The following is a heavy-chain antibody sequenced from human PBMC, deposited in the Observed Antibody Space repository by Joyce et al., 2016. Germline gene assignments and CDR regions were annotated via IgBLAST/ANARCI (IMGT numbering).Heavy chain of an antibody. CDR3: ARRITIFSGYYYFYMDV. CDR2: INHSGNT. V-gene: IGHV4-34*01. J-gene: IGHJ6*03. CDR1: GGSFSGYY. Sequence: QVQLQQWGAGLWKPSETLSLTCGVSGGSFSGYYWTWIRQPPGKGLEWIGEINHSGNTNYSPSRKSRVTILLDTSKNQFSLRVNSVTAADTAVYYCARRITIFSGYYYFYMDVWGKGTTVTVSS. D-gene: IGHD3-3*01.